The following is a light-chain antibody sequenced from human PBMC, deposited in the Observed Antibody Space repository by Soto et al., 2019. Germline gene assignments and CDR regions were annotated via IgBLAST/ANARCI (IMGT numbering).Light chain of an antibody. CDR3: QQYGSSPPWT. J-gene: IGKJ1*01. Sequence: DSMLTQYSRTESLSSGDRDTHTRRAIQSVSSSYLAWYQQKPGQAPRLLIYGASSRATGIPDRFSGSGSGTDFTLTISRLEPEDFAVYYCQQYGSSPPWTFGQGTKV. CDR2: GAS. CDR1: QSVSSSY. V-gene: IGKV3-20*01.